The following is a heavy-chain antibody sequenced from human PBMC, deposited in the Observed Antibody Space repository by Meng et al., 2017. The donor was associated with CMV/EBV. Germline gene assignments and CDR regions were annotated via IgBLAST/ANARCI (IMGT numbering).Heavy chain of an antibody. CDR1: GFTVSSNY. Sequence: SCAASGFTVSSNYMSWVSQAPGEGLEWVAVIYSGGSTYYADSVKGRFTSSRDNSKNTLYLQMNSLRAEDTAVYYCARAASSSMTLDPWSQGTLVTVSS. V-gene: IGHV3-66*02. CDR3: ARAASSSMTLDP. CDR2: IYSGGST. D-gene: IGHD2/OR15-2a*01. J-gene: IGHJ5*02.